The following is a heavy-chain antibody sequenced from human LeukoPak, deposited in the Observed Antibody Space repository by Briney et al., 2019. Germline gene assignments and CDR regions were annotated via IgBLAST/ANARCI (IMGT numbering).Heavy chain of an antibody. D-gene: IGHD3-22*01. CDR1: GGTFSSYA. Sequence: SVKVSCKAPGGTFSSYAISWVRQAPGQGLEWMGGIIPIFATANYAQKFQGRVTITADESTSTAYMELSSLRSEDTAVYYCARGPITTRSHFDYWGQGTLVTVSS. CDR2: IIPIFATA. V-gene: IGHV1-69*13. CDR3: ARGPITTRSHFDY. J-gene: IGHJ4*02.